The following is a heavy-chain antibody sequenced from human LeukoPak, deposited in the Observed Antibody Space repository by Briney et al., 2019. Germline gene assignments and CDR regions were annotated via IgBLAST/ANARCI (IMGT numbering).Heavy chain of an antibody. J-gene: IGHJ3*02. V-gene: IGHV3-48*01. CDR1: GFTFSSYS. Sequence: EVSLGLSCAASGFTFSSYSMNWVRQAPGKGLEWVSYISSSSSTIYYADSVKGRFTISRDNAKNSLYLQMNSLRAEDTAVYYCAREYYYDSSGYLDAFDIWGQGTMVTVSS. CDR2: ISSSSSTI. D-gene: IGHD3-22*01. CDR3: AREYYYDSSGYLDAFDI.